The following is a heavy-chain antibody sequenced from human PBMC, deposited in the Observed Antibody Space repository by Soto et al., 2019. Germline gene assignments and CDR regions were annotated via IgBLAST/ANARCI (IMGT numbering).Heavy chain of an antibody. Sequence: QVQLVESGGDLVKPGGCLRLSCAASGYTFSDYYMSWIRQAPGKGLEWISYIDTSGTKIYYADSVKGRFTITTDNAKNSLHLEMNSLRAEDTAVYYCASHYDMWSGYLSPVDYWGQGTLITVSS. D-gene: IGHD3-3*01. CDR3: ASHYDMWSGYLSPVDY. J-gene: IGHJ4*02. CDR1: GYTFSDYY. V-gene: IGHV3-11*01. CDR2: IDTSGTKI.